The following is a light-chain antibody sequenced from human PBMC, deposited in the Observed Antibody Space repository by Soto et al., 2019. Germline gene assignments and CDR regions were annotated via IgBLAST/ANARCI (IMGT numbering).Light chain of an antibody. CDR2: DAA. CDR3: QQRNNWPLYT. CDR1: QSVGNY. J-gene: IGKJ2*01. Sequence: EIVLTQSPATLSLSPGERATLSCRASQSVGNYLAWYQHKPGQAPRLLIYDAANRATGIPDRLSGSVSGTDVNLTISSREPEDFALYYCQQRNNWPLYTFGQGTKLEIK. V-gene: IGKV3-11*01.